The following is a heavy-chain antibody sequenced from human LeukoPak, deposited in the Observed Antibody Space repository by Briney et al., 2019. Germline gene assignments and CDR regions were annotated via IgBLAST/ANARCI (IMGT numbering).Heavy chain of an antibody. CDR2: INHSGST. V-gene: IGHV4-39*07. J-gene: IGHJ3*02. CDR1: GGSISTSGYY. CDR3: ASEIVVVTARFNAFDI. Sequence: SETLSLTCTVSGGSISTSGYYWSWIRQPPGKGLEWIGEINHSGSTNYNPSLKSRVTISVDTSKNQFSLKLSSVTAADTAVYYCASEIVVVTARFNAFDIWGQGTMVTVSS. D-gene: IGHD2-21*02.